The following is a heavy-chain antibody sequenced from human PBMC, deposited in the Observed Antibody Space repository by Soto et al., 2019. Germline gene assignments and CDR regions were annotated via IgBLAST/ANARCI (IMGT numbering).Heavy chain of an antibody. V-gene: IGHV3-11*01. CDR3: ARGRSSSVYFDY. D-gene: IGHD6-6*01. CDR1: GFTFSDYY. Sequence: QVPLVESGGGLVKPGGSLRLSCAASGFTFSDYYMSWIRQAPGKGLEWVSYIILSASTIYYADSVKGRFTISRDNAKNSLYLQMNSLRAEDTAVYYCARGRSSSVYFDYWGQGTLVTVSS. J-gene: IGHJ4*02. CDR2: IILSASTI.